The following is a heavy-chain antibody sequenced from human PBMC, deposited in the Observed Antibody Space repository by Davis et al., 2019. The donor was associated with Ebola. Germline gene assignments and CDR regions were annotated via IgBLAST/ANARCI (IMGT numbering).Heavy chain of an antibody. J-gene: IGHJ3*02. V-gene: IGHV1-2*07. Sequence: ASVKVSCKASGYTFTGYYMHWARQPPGQGLEWMGGINANSGGTNYAHKFQGRVTMTRDTSISTAYMELSRLGSDDTAVYYCARVTATYCSGGSCFADAFDIWGQGTMVTVSS. CDR1: GYTFTGYY. CDR2: INANSGGT. CDR3: ARVTATYCSGGSCFADAFDI. D-gene: IGHD2-15*01.